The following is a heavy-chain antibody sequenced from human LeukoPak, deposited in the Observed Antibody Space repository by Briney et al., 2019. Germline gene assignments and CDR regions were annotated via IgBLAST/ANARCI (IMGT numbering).Heavy chain of an antibody. J-gene: IGHJ4*02. V-gene: IGHV4-31*03. Sequence: SETLSLTSTVSGGSISSGGYYWSWIRQHPGKGLEWIGYIYYSGSTYYNPSLKSRVTISVDTSKNQFSLKLSSVTAADTAVYYCAAGTAMVEYYFDYWGQGTLVTVSS. D-gene: IGHD5-18*01. CDR3: AAGTAMVEYYFDY. CDR1: GGSISSGGYY. CDR2: IYYSGST.